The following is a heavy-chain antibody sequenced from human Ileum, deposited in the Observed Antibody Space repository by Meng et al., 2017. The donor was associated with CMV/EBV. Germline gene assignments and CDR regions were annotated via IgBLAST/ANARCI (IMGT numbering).Heavy chain of an antibody. CDR2: IHTSGTT. Sequence: VQLLEPCPGLVQPSATLSLTGTVSDGSISSYYWSWIRQSAGKGLEWIGRIHTSGTTNYNPSLKSRVTLSLDTSKDQFSLKLTSVTAADTAVYYCAREKSSCTSSTCYGADYWGQGTLVTVSS. V-gene: IGHV4-4*07. CDR1: DGSISSYY. J-gene: IGHJ4*02. D-gene: IGHD2-2*01. CDR3: AREKSSCTSSTCYGADY.